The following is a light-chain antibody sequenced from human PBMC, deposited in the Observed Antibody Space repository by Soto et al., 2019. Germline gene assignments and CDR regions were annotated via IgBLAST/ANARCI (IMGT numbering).Light chain of an antibody. CDR3: QQYISSPVS. J-gene: IGKJ1*01. Sequence: IVLTQSPAPLSLSPGERATLSCRASQSVSNNYLAWYQQKPGQAPRLVIYGASNRATGIPDRFSASGSGTDFTLTISRLEPEDFAVYYCQQYISSPVSFGQLTK. CDR2: GAS. CDR1: QSVSNNY. V-gene: IGKV3-20*01.